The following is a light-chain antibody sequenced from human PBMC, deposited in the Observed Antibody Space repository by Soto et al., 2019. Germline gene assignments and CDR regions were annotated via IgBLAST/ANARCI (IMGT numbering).Light chain of an antibody. CDR1: QSLSSS. V-gene: IGKV3D-15*01. J-gene: IGKJ4*01. CDR3: QQYNNWPVT. Sequence: EIVLTQSPGTLSLPPGERAALSCRASQSLSSSSLAWYQQKPGHGPRLLIHGASTRATGIAARFSGSGSGTEFTLTISGLQSEDFATYYCQQYNNWPVTFGGGTKVDIK. CDR2: GAS.